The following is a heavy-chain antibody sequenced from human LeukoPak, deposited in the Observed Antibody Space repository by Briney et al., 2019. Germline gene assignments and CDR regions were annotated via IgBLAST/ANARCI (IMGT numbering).Heavy chain of an antibody. D-gene: IGHD6-13*01. Sequence: ASVKVSCKASGYTFTSYGISWVRQAPGQGLEWVGWISAYNGNTNYAQKLQGRVTMTTDTSTSTAYMELRSLRSDDTAVYYCARDTPGIAAAESDYWGQGTLVTVSS. V-gene: IGHV1-18*01. CDR1: GYTFTSYG. J-gene: IGHJ4*02. CDR2: ISAYNGNT. CDR3: ARDTPGIAAAESDY.